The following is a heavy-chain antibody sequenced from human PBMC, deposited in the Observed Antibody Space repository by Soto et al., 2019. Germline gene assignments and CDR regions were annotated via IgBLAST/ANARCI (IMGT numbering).Heavy chain of an antibody. D-gene: IGHD2-2*01. V-gene: IGHV4-34*01. Sequence: SETLSLTCAVYGGSFSGYHWSWIRRPPGKGLEWIGEINRSGSTNYNPSLKSRVTISVDTSKNQFSLKLSSVTAADTAVYYCASFNRYCSSTSCRDYWGQGTLVTVSS. CDR1: GGSFSGYH. J-gene: IGHJ4*02. CDR2: INRSGST. CDR3: ASFNRYCSSTSCRDY.